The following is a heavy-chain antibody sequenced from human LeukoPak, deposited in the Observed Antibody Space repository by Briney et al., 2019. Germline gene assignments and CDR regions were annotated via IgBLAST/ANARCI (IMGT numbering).Heavy chain of an antibody. V-gene: IGHV3-30*18. CDR2: ISYDGSNK. J-gene: IGHJ4*02. CDR3: AKDHGGSYGFSFDY. Sequence: PGGSLRLSCAASGFTFSSYCMHWVRQAPGKGLEWVAVISYDGSNKYYADSVKGRFTISRDNSKNTLYLQMNSLRAEDTAVYYCAKDHGGSYGFSFDYWGQGTLVTVSS. D-gene: IGHD5-18*01. CDR1: GFTFSSYC.